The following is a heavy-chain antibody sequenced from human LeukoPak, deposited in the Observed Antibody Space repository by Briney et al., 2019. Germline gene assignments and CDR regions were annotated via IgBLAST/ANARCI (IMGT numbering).Heavy chain of an antibody. CDR2: IYSGGST. Sequence: GGSLRLSCAASGFTVSSNYMSWVRQAPGKGLEWVSVIYSGGSTYYADSVKDRFTISRDNSKNTLYLQMNSLRAEDTAVYYCARVMAAGTDAFDIWGQGTMVTVSS. CDR1: GFTVSSNY. J-gene: IGHJ3*02. V-gene: IGHV3-53*01. CDR3: ARVMAAGTDAFDI. D-gene: IGHD6-13*01.